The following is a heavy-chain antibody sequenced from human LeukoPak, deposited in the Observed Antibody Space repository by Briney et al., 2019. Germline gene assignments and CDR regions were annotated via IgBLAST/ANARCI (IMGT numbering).Heavy chain of an antibody. Sequence: PGGSLRLSCAASGFTFSSYAMSWVRQAPGKGLEWVSAISGSGGSTYYADSVKGRFTISRDNSKNTLYLQMNSLRAEDTAVYYCAKDYCSGGSCYWFDPWGQGTLVTVSS. CDR2: ISGSGGST. V-gene: IGHV3-23*01. CDR1: GFTFSSYA. CDR3: AKDYCSGGSCYWFDP. D-gene: IGHD2-15*01. J-gene: IGHJ5*02.